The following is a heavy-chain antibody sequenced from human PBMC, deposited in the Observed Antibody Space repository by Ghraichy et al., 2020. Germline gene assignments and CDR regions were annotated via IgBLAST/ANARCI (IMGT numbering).Heavy chain of an antibody. D-gene: IGHD3-3*01. CDR3: ARGGYYDFWSGYYQKGPRTPFWYFDL. Sequence: SETLSLTCAVYGGPFSGYYWSWIRQPPGKGLEWIGEINHSGSTNYNPSLKSRVTISVDTSKNQFSLKLSSVTAADTAVYYCARGGYYDFWSGYYQKGPRTPFWYFDLWGRGTLVTVSS. V-gene: IGHV4-34*01. J-gene: IGHJ2*01. CDR1: GGPFSGYY. CDR2: INHSGST.